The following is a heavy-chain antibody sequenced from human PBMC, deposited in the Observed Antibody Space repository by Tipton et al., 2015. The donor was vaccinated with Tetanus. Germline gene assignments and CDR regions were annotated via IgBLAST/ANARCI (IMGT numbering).Heavy chain of an antibody. Sequence: LRLSCTVSGISVSTSDYYWSWIRQPPGKGLEWIGYASYSGSSNYNPSLKSRVIISIDASKNQFSLKLSSVAAADTAVYYCARAYDFWSGHLDFWGQGTLVTVSS. V-gene: IGHV4-61*08. D-gene: IGHD3-3*01. CDR1: GISVSTSDYY. CDR2: ASYSGSS. J-gene: IGHJ4*02. CDR3: ARAYDFWSGHLDF.